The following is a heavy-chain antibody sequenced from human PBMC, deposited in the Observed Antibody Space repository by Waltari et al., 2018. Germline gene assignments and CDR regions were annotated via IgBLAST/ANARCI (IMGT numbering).Heavy chain of an antibody. CDR1: EFTFRAYA. CDR2: VSSGASHT. CDR3: ARSRRIAGGVDY. Sequence: EVQLVESGGDLVKPGGSLRLSCVGSEFTFRAYAMNWVRQGTGKGVEWLSSVSSGASHTDYADSVKGRFTISRDNAKNSLYLQMNSLRAEDTAVYYCARSRRIAGGVDYWGQGTLVTVSS. V-gene: IGHV3-21*02. J-gene: IGHJ4*02. D-gene: IGHD6-13*01.